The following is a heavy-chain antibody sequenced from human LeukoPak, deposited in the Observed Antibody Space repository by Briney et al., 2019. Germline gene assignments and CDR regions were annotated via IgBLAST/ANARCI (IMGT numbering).Heavy chain of an antibody. D-gene: IGHD3-22*01. J-gene: IGHJ1*01. CDR1: GFTFSIYA. V-gene: IGHV3-21*01. CDR3: ARDLGGYYEYFQH. Sequence: GGPLRLSCAASGFTFSIYAMSWVRQAPGKGLEWVSSISSSSSYIYYADSVKGRFTISRDNAKNSLYLQMNSLRAEDTAVYYCARDLGGYYEYFQHRGQGTLVTVSS. CDR2: ISSSSSYI.